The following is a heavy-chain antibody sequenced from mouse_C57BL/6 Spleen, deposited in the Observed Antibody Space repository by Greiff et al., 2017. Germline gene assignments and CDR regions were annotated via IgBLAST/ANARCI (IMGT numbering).Heavy chain of an antibody. CDR1: GYTFTDYN. D-gene: IGHD1-1*01. V-gene: IGHV1-18*01. J-gene: IGHJ2*01. CDR2: INPNNGGT. Sequence: EVQLQQSGPELVKPGASVKIPCKASGYTFTDYNMDWVKQSHGKSLEWIGDINPNNGGTIYNQKFKGKATLTVDKSSSTAYMELRSLTSYDTAVYYCARVGAITTVLLDYWGQGTTLTVSS. CDR3: ARVGAITTVLLDY.